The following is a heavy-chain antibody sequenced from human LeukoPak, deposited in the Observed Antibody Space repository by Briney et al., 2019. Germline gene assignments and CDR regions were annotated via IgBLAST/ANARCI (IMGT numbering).Heavy chain of an antibody. J-gene: IGHJ4*02. CDR2: IIPIFGTA. V-gene: IGHV1-69*05. CDR3: ASGSTSCPDY. Sequence: ASVKVSCMASVGTFITYAISWVRQAPREGLEWMGRIIPIFGTANYAQKCQGRVTITTDESTSTAYLELSSLRSEDTAVYYCASGSTSCPDYWGQGTLVTVSS. CDR1: VGTFITYA. D-gene: IGHD2-2*01.